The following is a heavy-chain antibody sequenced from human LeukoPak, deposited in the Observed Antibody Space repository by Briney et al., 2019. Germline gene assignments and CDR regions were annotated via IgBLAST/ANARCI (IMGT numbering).Heavy chain of an antibody. D-gene: IGHD6-13*01. Sequence: ASVKVSCKASGYSFTSYGISWVRQAPGQGLEWMGWISAYNGNTNYAQMLQGRVTMTTDTSTSTAYMELRSLRSDDTAVYYCARVQAAAGNYYYYMDVWGKGTTVTVSS. V-gene: IGHV1-18*01. J-gene: IGHJ6*03. CDR3: ARVQAAAGNYYYYMDV. CDR2: ISAYNGNT. CDR1: GYSFTSYG.